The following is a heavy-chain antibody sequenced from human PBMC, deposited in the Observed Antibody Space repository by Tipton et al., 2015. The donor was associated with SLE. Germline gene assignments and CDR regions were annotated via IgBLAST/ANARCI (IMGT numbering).Heavy chain of an antibody. Sequence: GLVKPSETLSLTCTVSGYSISSGYYWGWIRQPPGKGLEWIGSIYHSGSTYYNPSLKSRVTISVDTSKNQFSLKLSSVTAADTAVYYCARDGTLAGTKGTYYFDYWGQGTLVTVSS. D-gene: IGHD1-7*01. CDR1: GYSISSGYY. CDR2: IYHSGST. CDR3: ARDGTLAGTKGTYYFDY. V-gene: IGHV4-38-2*02. J-gene: IGHJ4*02.